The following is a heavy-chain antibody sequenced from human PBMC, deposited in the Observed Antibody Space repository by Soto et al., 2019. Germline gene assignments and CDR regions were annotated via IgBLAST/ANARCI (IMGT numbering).Heavy chain of an antibody. CDR2: IYYSGST. J-gene: IGHJ5*02. Sequence: SETLSLTCTVSGGSISSYYWSWIRQPPGKGPEWIGYIYYSGSTNYNPSLKSRVTISVDTSKNQFSLKLSSVTAADTAVYYCARARRGVIHRGHNWFDPWGQGTLVTVS. V-gene: IGHV4-59*08. CDR3: ARARRGVIHRGHNWFDP. CDR1: GGSISSYY. D-gene: IGHD3-10*01.